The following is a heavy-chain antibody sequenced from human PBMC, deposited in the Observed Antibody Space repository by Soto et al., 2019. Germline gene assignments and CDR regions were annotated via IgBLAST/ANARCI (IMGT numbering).Heavy chain of an antibody. CDR2: INARYGNT. Sequence: ASVKVSCKASGYTFTSYALHWVLQAPGQRLEWMGWINARYGNTKYSQKFQGRVTITRDTSASTAYMELSSLRSEDTAVYYCARDQGTSQSFLDSYHYGLEVWGQGTTVTVSS. J-gene: IGHJ6*02. V-gene: IGHV1-3*01. CDR3: ARDQGTSQSFLDSYHYGLEV. CDR1: GYTFTSYA. D-gene: IGHD3-10*01.